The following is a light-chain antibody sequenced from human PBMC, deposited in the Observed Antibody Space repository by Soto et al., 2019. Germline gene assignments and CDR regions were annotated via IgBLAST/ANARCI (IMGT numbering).Light chain of an antibody. Sequence: QSVLTQPASVSGSPGQSITISCTGTSSDVGAYNYVSWFQQHSGKAPRLIIYDVSNRPSGVSNRFSGSKSGNTASLTISGLQAEDEADYYCSSYTTSTTGVFGGGTKLTVL. CDR1: SSDVGAYNY. J-gene: IGLJ3*02. V-gene: IGLV2-14*01. CDR3: SSYTTSTTGV. CDR2: DVS.